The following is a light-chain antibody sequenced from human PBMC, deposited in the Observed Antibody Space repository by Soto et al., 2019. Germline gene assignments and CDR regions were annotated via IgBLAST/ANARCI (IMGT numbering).Light chain of an antibody. CDR1: SSDVGAYNY. J-gene: IGLJ1*01. V-gene: IGLV2-14*01. CDR2: EVT. Sequence: QSALTQPASVSASPGQSNTISCTGTSSDVGAYNYVSWYQQHPGKAPKLMIYEVTNRPSGVSNRFSGSKSGNTASLTISGLQAEDEADYYCTSYTRSSTYVFGTGTKLTVL. CDR3: TSYTRSSTYV.